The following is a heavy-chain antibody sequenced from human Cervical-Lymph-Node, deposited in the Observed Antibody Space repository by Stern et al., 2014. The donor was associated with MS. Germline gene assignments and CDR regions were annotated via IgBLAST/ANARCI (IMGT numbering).Heavy chain of an antibody. CDR3: ARYKTRGFDY. V-gene: IGHV4-59*01. J-gene: IGHJ4*02. Sequence: VQLVESGPGLVKPSETLSLTCTVSGGSISSYYWTWIRQPPGKGLEWIAYISYSGSTYYNPSLKIRLTISIDTSKNQLSLKLSSVTAADTAVYYCARYKTRGFDYWGQGTLVTVSS. CDR1: GGSISSYY. CDR2: ISYSGST. D-gene: IGHD1-14*01.